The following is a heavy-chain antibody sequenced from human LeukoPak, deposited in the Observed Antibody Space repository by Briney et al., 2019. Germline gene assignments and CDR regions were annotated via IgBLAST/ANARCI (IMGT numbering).Heavy chain of an antibody. CDR1: GFTFSSYE. D-gene: IGHD3-22*01. CDR3: ARDPLDYHDSSGYQPTGDAFDI. V-gene: IGHV3-48*03. Sequence: GGSLRLSCAASGFTFSSYEMNWVRQAPGKGLEWVSYISSSGSTIYYADSVKGRFTISRDNAKNSLYLQMNSLRAEDTAVYYCARDPLDYHDSSGYQPTGDAFDIWGQGTMVTVSS. CDR2: ISSSGSTI. J-gene: IGHJ3*02.